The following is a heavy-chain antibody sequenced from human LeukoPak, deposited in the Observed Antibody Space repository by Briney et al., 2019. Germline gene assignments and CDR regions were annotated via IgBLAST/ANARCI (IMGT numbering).Heavy chain of an antibody. Sequence: PGRSLRLSCAASGFTFSSYAMHWVRQAPGKGLEWVAVISYDGSNKYYADSVKGRFTISRDNSKNTLYLQMNSLRAEDTAVYYCARDRYGSGRPWFDPWAREPWSPSPQ. CDR2: ISYDGSNK. D-gene: IGHD3-10*01. CDR3: ARDRYGSGRPWFDP. CDR1: GFTFSSYA. J-gene: IGHJ5*02. V-gene: IGHV3-30*04.